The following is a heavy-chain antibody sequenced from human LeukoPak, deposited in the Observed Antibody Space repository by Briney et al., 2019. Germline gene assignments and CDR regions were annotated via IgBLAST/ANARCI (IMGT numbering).Heavy chain of an antibody. CDR3: ARGTMVRDLRHFDY. J-gene: IGHJ4*02. V-gene: IGHV4-59*01. CDR1: GGSISSYY. CDR2: IYYSGST. D-gene: IGHD3-10*01. Sequence: SETLSLTCTVSGGSISSYYWSWIRQPPGKGLEWIGYIYYSGSTNYNPSLKSRVTISVDTSKNQFSLKLSSVTAADTGVYYCARGTMVRDLRHFDYWGQGTLVTVSS.